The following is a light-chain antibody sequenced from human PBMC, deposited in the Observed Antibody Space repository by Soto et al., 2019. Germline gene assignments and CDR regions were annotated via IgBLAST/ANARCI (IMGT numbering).Light chain of an antibody. Sequence: DIQMTQSPSSLSASVGDRVTITCQASQDITYYLNWYQQKPGKAPKLLIYDVSILETGVPSRFSGRGSGTDFSLTISSLQPEDIATYYCQQYDDLSFTFGPGTKVDLK. CDR1: QDITYY. CDR2: DVS. CDR3: QQYDDLSFT. J-gene: IGKJ3*01. V-gene: IGKV1-33*01.